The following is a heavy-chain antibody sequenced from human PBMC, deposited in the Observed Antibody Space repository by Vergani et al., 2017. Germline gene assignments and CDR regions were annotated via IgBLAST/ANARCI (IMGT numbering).Heavy chain of an antibody. Sequence: QVHLVESGGGVVQPGRSLRLSCVVSGFTSSYYGMHWVRQAPGKGLEWVAVISYDGTQKYYADSVKGRFTTSIDNSKSTLYMQMNSLRTEDTAVYYFSTKSCVTPGCQIGYFREWGQGTLVTVSS. D-gene: IGHD6-13*01. CDR1: GFTSSYYG. J-gene: IGHJ1*01. V-gene: IGHV3-30*03. CDR2: ISYDGTQK. CDR3: STKSCVTPGCQIGYFRE.